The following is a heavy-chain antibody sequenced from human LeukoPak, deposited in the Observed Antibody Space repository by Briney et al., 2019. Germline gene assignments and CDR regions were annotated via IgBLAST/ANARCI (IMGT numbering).Heavy chain of an antibody. CDR2: INHSGST. V-gene: IGHV4-34*01. CDR3: ARHSFGRFLDV. Sequence: SETLPLTCAVSGESHSRFYWSWIRQSPGRGLEWIGEINHSGSTNYNPSLKSRVTISVDTSKNQFSLKLSSVTAADTAVYYCARHSFGRFLDVWGKGTTVTVSS. D-gene: IGHD3-3*01. J-gene: IGHJ6*04. CDR1: GESHSRFY.